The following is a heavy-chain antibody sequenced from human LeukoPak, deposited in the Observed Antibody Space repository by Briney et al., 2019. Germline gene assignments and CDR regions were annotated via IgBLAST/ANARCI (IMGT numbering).Heavy chain of an antibody. D-gene: IGHD5-18*01. J-gene: IGHJ5*02. Sequence: GGSLRLSCAASGFILSSYAMSCVRQGPGRGREGVSGFSGRGGSTYYADSVKARFPPPRDNSKNTLYLQMNSLRVEDTAVYYCAKVRGYSYGPKWCDPWGQGTLVTVSS. V-gene: IGHV3-23*01. CDR3: AKVRGYSYGPKWCDP. CDR2: FSGRGGST. CDR1: GFILSSYA.